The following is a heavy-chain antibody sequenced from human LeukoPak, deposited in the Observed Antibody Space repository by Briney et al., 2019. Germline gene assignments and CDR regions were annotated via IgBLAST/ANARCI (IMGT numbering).Heavy chain of an antibody. D-gene: IGHD5-24*01. V-gene: IGHV1-2*02. CDR2: INPNTGGT. Sequence: VASVKVSCKASGYAFTDYHMHWVRQAPGQGLEWMGWINPNTGGTNYAQSFQGRVTMTRDTSITTSYMELSSLMSDDTALYYCARGGHGHTQNDYWGQGTLVTVSS. CDR1: GYAFTDYH. J-gene: IGHJ4*02. CDR3: ARGGHGHTQNDY.